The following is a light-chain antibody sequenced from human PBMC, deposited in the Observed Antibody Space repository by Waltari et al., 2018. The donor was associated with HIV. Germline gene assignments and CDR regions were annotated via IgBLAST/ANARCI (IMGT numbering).Light chain of an antibody. CDR1: RSNIGTHE. CDR2: NTN. CDR3: QSSDNTLSGSV. J-gene: IGLJ2*01. V-gene: IGLV1-40*01. Sequence: QSVLTQPPSVSGAPGQRVTLSCTGTRSNIGTHEVHWYQQLPGTAPRLRIYNTNSRPSGVPDRFAGYKSGTSASLAINGLQAEDESDYYCQSSDNTLSGSVFGGGTKLTVL.